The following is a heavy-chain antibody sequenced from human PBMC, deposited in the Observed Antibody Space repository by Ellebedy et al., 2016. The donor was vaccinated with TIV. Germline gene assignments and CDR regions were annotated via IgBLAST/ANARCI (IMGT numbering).Heavy chain of an antibody. CDR2: ISYDGNNK. J-gene: IGHJ6*02. Sequence: SCKASGGTFSHHAFYWVRQAPGKGLEWVTIISYDGNNKFYLDSVEGRFSISRDDSKNTLSLQMNSLRHEDTAVYYCSREGLEAGMDLWGQGTTVIVSS. V-gene: IGHV3-30*04. CDR3: SREGLEAGMDL. CDR1: GGTFSHHA.